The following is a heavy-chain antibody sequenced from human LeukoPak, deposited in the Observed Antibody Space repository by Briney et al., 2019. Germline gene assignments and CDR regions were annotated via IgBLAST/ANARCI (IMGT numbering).Heavy chain of an antibody. V-gene: IGHV3-23*01. CDR3: AKTYYDFLSGYNY. D-gene: IGHD3-3*01. CDR2: ISGSGGST. J-gene: IGHJ4*02. CDR1: GFTFSSYA. Sequence: GGSLRLSCAASGFTFSSYAMSWVRQAPGKGLEGVSGISGSGGSTYYADSVKGRFTISRDNSKNTLYLKMNSLRAEDTAVYYCAKTYYDFLSGYNYWGQGTLVTVSS.